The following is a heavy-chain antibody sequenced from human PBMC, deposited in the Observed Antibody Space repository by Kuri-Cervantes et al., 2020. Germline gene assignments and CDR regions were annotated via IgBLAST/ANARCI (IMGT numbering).Heavy chain of an antibody. D-gene: IGHD6-19*01. CDR1: GFMFSSYG. CDR2: IRHDGSNE. Sequence: GESVKISCAASGFMFSSYGMHWVRQAPGKGLEWVTFIRHDGSNEYYVDSVKGRFTISRDNAKNSLYLQMNSLSAEDTALYYCAKVAVAGKGYYYMDVWGKGTTVTVSS. J-gene: IGHJ6*03. V-gene: IGHV3-30*02. CDR3: AKVAVAGKGYYYMDV.